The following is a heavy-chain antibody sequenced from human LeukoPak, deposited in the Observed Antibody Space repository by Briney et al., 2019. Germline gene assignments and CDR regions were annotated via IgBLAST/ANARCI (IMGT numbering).Heavy chain of an antibody. CDR2: IDYDSSHI. V-gene: IGHV3-21*01. J-gene: IGHJ4*02. CDR3: ARDTLRYLRVGHYDY. CDR1: GFTFSTSA. Sequence: GESLRLSCAASGFTFSTSAMNWVRQVPGKGLEWVSSIDYDSSHIYYAASVRGRFTISRDNARNSVYLQMNSLRVEDTAVYYCARDTLRYLRVGHYDYWGQGTLVAVSS. D-gene: IGHD3-9*01.